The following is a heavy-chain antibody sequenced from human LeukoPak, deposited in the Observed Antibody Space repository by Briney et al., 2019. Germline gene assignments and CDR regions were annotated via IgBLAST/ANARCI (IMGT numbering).Heavy chain of an antibody. V-gene: IGHV4-61*08. D-gene: IGHD2-21*01. CDR1: GGSVSTDDYY. Sequence: SETLSLTCTVSGGSVSTDDYYWSWIRQPPGKGLEWIGYIHDSGSTNYNPSLKSRVTISVDTSKNQFSLRLSSVNAADAAVYYCARDLVNWGQGTLVTVSS. J-gene: IGHJ4*02. CDR3: ARDLVN. CDR2: IHDSGST.